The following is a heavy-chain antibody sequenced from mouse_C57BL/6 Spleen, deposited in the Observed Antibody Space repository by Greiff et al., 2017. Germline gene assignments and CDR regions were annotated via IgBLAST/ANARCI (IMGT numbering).Heavy chain of an antibody. CDR2: IWSGGST. J-gene: IGHJ4*01. D-gene: IGHD2-4*01. CDR1: GFSLTSYG. V-gene: IGHV2-2*01. Sequence: VQLQESGPGLVQPSQSLSITCTVSGFSLTSYGVHWVRQSQGKGLEWLGVIWSGGSTDYNAAFISRLSISKDNSKSQVFFKMNSLQADDTAIYYCARNPYYDYDGAYAMDYWGQGTSVTVSS. CDR3: ARNPYYDYDGAYAMDY.